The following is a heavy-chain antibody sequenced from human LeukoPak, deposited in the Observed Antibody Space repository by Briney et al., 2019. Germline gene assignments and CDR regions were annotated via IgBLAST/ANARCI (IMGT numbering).Heavy chain of an antibody. CDR2: INSDGSTT. V-gene: IGHV3-74*01. Sequence: PGGSLRLSCAASGFTFSSYWMHWVRQAPGQGLVWVSRINSDGSTTTYADSVKGRFTISRDNAKDTLYLQMTSLRAEDTAVYYCARATYYYDSSGYRAIYYFDYWGQGTLVTVSS. CDR1: GFTFSSYW. J-gene: IGHJ4*02. CDR3: ARATYYYDSSGYRAIYYFDY. D-gene: IGHD3-22*01.